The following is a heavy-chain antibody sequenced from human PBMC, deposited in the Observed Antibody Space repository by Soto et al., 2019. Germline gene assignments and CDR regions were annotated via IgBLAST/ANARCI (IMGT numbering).Heavy chain of an antibody. D-gene: IGHD7-27*01. J-gene: IGHJ6*02. V-gene: IGHV4-61*01. CDR2: IFDSGGT. CDR3: ARDRSNWGYGMDV. CDR1: RGSVSSGSYF. Sequence: PSENLCLTCPASRGSVSSGSYFWSRIRLPTGKGLVCTRYIFDSGGTNYNRSRKRRVSIAVETSENQFALKLSSVTAADTAVYYCARDRSNWGYGMDVWRRGTTVTVSS.